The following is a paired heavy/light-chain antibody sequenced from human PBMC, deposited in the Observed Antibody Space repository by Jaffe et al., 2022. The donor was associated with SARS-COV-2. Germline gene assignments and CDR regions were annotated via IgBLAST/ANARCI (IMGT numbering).Heavy chain of an antibody. CDR3: AKDWRSSSSSWYVGDSSDF. Sequence: EVQLLESGGGLVQPGGSLRLSCAASGFTFSSYAMTWVRQAPGKGLEWVSAISGSGGSTYYADSVKGRFTISRDNSKNTLYLQMNSLRAEDTAVYYCAKDWRSSSSSWYVGDSSDFWGQGTLVTVSS. CDR1: GFTFSSYA. V-gene: IGHV3-23*01. J-gene: IGHJ4*02. CDR2: ISGSGGST. D-gene: IGHD6-13*01.
Light chain of an antibody. V-gene: IGLV3-9*01. CDR2: RDS. J-gene: IGLJ3*02. CDR1: DIGGKN. CDR3: QVWGSSTARV. Sequence: SYDVTQPLSVSVALGQTARITCGGNDIGGKNVHWYQQKPGQAPVLVIYRDSNRPSGIPERFSGSNSGNTATLTISRAQVGDEADYFCQVWGSSTARVFGGGTKLTVL.